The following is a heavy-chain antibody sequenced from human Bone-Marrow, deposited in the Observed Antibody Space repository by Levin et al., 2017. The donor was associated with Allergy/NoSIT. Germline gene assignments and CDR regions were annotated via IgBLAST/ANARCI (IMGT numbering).Heavy chain of an antibody. V-gene: IGHV1-24*01. J-gene: IGHJ3*01. CDR2: FDPENGET. CDR1: GYTLIELS. D-gene: IGHD1/OR15-1a*01. Sequence: ASVKVSCKVSGYTLIELSMHWVRQAPGKGLEWMGGFDPENGETVYAQKFQGRVTMTEDLSTDTAYMDLSSLRSEDTAVYYCATHKWNKGLDVWGQGTMVTVSS. CDR3: ATHKWNKGLDV.